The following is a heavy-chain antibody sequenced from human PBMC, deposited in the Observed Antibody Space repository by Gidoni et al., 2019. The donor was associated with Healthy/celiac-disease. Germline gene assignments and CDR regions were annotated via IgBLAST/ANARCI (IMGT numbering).Heavy chain of an antibody. J-gene: IGHJ6*02. CDR1: GFTFSSYS. Sequence: EVQLVESGGGLVKPGGSLRLSCAPSGFTFSSYSMNWVRQAPGKGLEWVSSISSSSSYIYYADSVKGRFTISRDNAKNSLYLQMNSLRAEDTAVYYCARDVARGMDVWGQGTTVTVSS. V-gene: IGHV3-21*01. CDR3: ARDVARGMDV. CDR2: ISSSSSYI.